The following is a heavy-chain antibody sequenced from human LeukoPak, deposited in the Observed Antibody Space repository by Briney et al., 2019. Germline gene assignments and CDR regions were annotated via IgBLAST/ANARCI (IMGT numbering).Heavy chain of an antibody. J-gene: IGHJ6*02. CDR3: ASNSRYCSSTSCYSGDYYYYYCMDV. V-gene: IGHV1-69*04. CDR2: IIPILGIA. D-gene: IGHD2-2*01. Sequence: ASVKVSCKASGGTFSSYAISWVRQAPGQGLEWMGRIIPILGIANYAQKFQGRVTITADKSTSTAYMELSSLRSEDTAVYYCASNSRYCSSTSCYSGDYYYYYCMDVWGQGTTVTVSS. CDR1: GGTFSSYA.